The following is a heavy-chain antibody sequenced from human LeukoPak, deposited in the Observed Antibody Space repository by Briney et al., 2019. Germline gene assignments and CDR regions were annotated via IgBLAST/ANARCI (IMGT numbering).Heavy chain of an antibody. V-gene: IGHV3-23*01. CDR3: AKGWDYFDY. D-gene: IGHD1-26*01. CDR2: IGRSGGST. Sequence: PGGSLRLSCAASGLTFSSYALSWVRQAPGRGLEWVSAIGRSGGSTNYADSVKGRFTISRDNSKNTLYLQMSSLRAEDTAVYFCAKGWDYFDYWGRGTLVTVSS. CDR1: GLTFSSYA. J-gene: IGHJ4*02.